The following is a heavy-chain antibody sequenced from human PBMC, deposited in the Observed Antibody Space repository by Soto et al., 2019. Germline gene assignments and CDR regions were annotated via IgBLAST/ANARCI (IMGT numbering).Heavy chain of an antibody. V-gene: IGHV1-58*01. Sequence: ASVKVSCKASGFTFTSSAVQWVRQARGQRLEWIGWIVVGSGNTNYAQKFQERVTITRDMSTSTAYMELSSLRSEDTAVYYCAAEGEYYDSSGYSPFDYWGQGTLVTVSS. J-gene: IGHJ4*02. CDR1: GFTFTSSA. D-gene: IGHD3-22*01. CDR3: AAEGEYYDSSGYSPFDY. CDR2: IVVGSGNT.